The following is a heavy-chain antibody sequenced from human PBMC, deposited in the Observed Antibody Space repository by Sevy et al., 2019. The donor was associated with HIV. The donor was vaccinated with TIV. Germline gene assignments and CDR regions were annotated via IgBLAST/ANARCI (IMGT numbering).Heavy chain of an antibody. CDR3: AGENAWGRGYS. CDR2: IYYNGHI. V-gene: IGHV4-59*08. J-gene: IGHJ4*02. Sequence: SETLSLTCTVSGGSITSLYWNWIRQPPGKGLEWIANIYYNGHINYNPSLKSWVTLSLDTSNNQFSLRLSSVTAADTAMYYCAGENAWGRGYSWGQGTLVTVSS. CDR1: GGSITSLY. D-gene: IGHD1-26*01.